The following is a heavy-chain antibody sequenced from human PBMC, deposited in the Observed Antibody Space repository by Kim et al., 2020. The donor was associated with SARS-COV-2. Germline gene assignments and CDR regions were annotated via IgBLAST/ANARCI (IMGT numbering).Heavy chain of an antibody. CDR1: GFTFSVYW. CDR3: ARDRSAYGDYVYYYYAMDV. Sequence: GGSLRLSCAASGFTFSVYWMHWARQAPGKGLVWVSRINIDGTSTNYADSVKGRFTISRDNAKNTLYLQMNSLRAEDTAVYYCARDRSAYGDYVYYYYAMDVWGQGTTVTVSS. D-gene: IGHD4-17*01. V-gene: IGHV3-74*01. J-gene: IGHJ6*02. CDR2: INIDGTST.